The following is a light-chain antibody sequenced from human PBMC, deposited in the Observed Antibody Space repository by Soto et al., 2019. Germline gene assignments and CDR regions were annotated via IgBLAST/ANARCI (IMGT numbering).Light chain of an antibody. V-gene: IGKV3-20*01. CDR3: QQYGRSPFT. Sequence: EIVLTQSPVTLSLSPGERATLSCRASQRLTNNFLAWFQQKPGLAPRLLIYGASTRASGIPDRFSGSGSGTDFVLTISRLEPEDFAVYYCQQYGRSPFTFGQGTRLQIK. CDR2: GAS. J-gene: IGKJ2*01. CDR1: QRLTNNF.